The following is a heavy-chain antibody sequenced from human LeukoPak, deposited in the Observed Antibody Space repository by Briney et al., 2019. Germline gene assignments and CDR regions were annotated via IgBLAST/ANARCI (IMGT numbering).Heavy chain of an antibody. CDR2: INPNSGDT. D-gene: IGHD2-2*01. CDR1: GYTLTELS. CDR3: AFVCSSTTCSLDY. J-gene: IGHJ4*02. Sequence: ASVKVSCKVSGYTLTELSMHWVRQAPGQGLEWLGRINPNSGDTNYAQKFQGRVTMTRDTSISTAYMELSRLRSDDTAVYYCAFVCSSTTCSLDYWGQGTLVTVSS. V-gene: IGHV1-2*06.